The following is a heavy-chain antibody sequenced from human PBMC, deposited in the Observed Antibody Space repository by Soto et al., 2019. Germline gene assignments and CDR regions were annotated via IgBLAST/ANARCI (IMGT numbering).Heavy chain of an antibody. V-gene: IGHV1-2*04. CDR3: VIEGYRSGNNLFDP. CDR2: INPNSGGA. CDR1: GYTFTGYY. Sequence: ASVKVSCKASGYTFTGYYLHWVRQAPGQGLERMGWINPNSGGANYVQKFQGWVTMTRDTSISTAYMELSRLTSDDTAVYYCVIEGYRSGNNLFDPWAKGTLVTVSS. D-gene: IGHD2-15*01. J-gene: IGHJ5*02.